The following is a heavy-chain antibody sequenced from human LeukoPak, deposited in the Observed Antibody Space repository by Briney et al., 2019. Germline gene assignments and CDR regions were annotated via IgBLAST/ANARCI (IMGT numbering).Heavy chain of an antibody. J-gene: IGHJ4*02. D-gene: IGHD6-13*01. CDR3: ARHSNSWSPFDY. Sequence: ASVKVSCKASDYTFTSYGISWVRQAPGQGLELMGWISPYNGNTNYAQNLQGRVTMTTDTSTSTAFMELRSLRSDDTAVYYCARHSNSWSPFDYWGQGTLVTVSS. CDR2: ISPYNGNT. CDR1: DYTFTSYG. V-gene: IGHV1-18*01.